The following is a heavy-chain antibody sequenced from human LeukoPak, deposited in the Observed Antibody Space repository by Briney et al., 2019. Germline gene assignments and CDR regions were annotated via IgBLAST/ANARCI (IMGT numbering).Heavy chain of an antibody. CDR3: AKGESSGWYFNYFDY. Sequence: GGSLRLSCAASGFTFDDYAMHWVRQGPGKGLEWVSGISWNSGSTGYADSVKGRFTISRDNAKNSLYLQMNSLRAEDTALYYCAKGESSGWYFNYFDYWGQGTLVTVSS. CDR2: ISWNSGST. J-gene: IGHJ4*02. D-gene: IGHD6-19*01. CDR1: GFTFDDYA. V-gene: IGHV3-9*01.